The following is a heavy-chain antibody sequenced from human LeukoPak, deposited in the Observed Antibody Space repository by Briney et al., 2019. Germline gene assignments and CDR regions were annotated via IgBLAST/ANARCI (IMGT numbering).Heavy chain of an antibody. D-gene: IGHD3-10*02. CDR3: AELGITMIGGV. V-gene: IGHV3-7*01. CDR2: IKQDGSEK. J-gene: IGHJ6*04. CDR1: GFTFSSYW. Sequence: GGSLRLSCADSGFTFSSYWMSWVRQAPGRGLEWVANIKQDGSEKYYLDSVKGRFAISRDNAKNSVYLQMNSLRGEDTAVYYCAELGITMIGGVWGKGTTVTISS.